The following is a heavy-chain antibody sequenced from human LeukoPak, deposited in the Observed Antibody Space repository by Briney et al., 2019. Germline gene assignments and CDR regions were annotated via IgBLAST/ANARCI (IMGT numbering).Heavy chain of an antibody. J-gene: IGHJ4*02. CDR1: GFTVITND. CDR2: LYSDGNT. V-gene: IGHV3-53*01. Sequence: PGGSLRLSCAASGFTVITNDMTWVSQAPGKGLEWVSVLYSDGNTKYSDSVQGRFTITRDNSKNTLYLEMSSLSPDDTAVYYCARGVEPLAANSLAYWGQGTLVTVSS. CDR3: ARGVEPLAANSLAY. D-gene: IGHD1-14*01.